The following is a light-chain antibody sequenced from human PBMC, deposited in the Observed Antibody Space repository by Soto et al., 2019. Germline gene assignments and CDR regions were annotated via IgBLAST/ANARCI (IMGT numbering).Light chain of an antibody. V-gene: IGKV3-15*01. Sequence: IVMAQSPATLSASPGERATLSWRASQSVSNNLAWYQQKPCQAPRLLVYQSSTRSTGISARFSGSGSGSVFTLAISSLQSEDCGVYYCQQYNKWPLTFGGGTKVEIK. CDR3: QQYNKWPLT. CDR2: QSS. CDR1: QSVSNN. J-gene: IGKJ4*01.